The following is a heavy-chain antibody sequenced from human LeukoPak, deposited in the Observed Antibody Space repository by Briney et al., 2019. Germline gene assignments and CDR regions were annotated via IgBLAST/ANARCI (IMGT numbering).Heavy chain of an antibody. CDR1: AFTFSRYS. CDR3: AREDGYSSSRGFDY. V-gene: IGHV3-21*01. D-gene: IGHD6-13*01. Sequence: GGSLRLSCAASAFTFSRYSMNWVRQAPGKGLEWVSSISGSSSYIYYADSVKGRFTISRDNAKNSLYLQMNSLRAEDTAVYYCAREDGYSSSRGFDYWGQGTLVTVSS. CDR2: ISGSSSYI. J-gene: IGHJ4*02.